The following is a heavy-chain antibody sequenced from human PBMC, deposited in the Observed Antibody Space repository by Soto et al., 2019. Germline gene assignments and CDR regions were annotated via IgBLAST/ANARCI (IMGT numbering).Heavy chain of an antibody. V-gene: IGHV3-74*01. CDR2: INDDGIST. D-gene: IGHD1-1*01. J-gene: IGHJ4*02. CDR1: GFTFSMYW. CDR3: TRGPRSTSTGTGAF. Sequence: EVQLVESGGGLVQPGGSLRLSCAASGFTFSMYWMHWVRQVPGKGPEWVSRINDDGISTNYADSVKGRFTSSRDNATNTLYLQMNALRVEDTAVYYCTRGPRSTSTGTGAFWGQGTMVTVSS.